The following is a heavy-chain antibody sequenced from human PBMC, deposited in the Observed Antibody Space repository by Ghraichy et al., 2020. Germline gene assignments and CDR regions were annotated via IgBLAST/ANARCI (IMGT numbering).Heavy chain of an antibody. D-gene: IGHD4-17*01. J-gene: IGHJ3*02. Sequence: GESLNISCAASGFTVSSNYMSWVRQAPGKGLEWVSVIYSGGSTYYADSVKGRFTISRDNSKNTLYLQMNSLRAEDTAVYYCARGRYGIPFDIWGQGTMVTVSS. CDR2: IYSGGST. CDR3: ARGRYGIPFDI. CDR1: GFTVSSNY. V-gene: IGHV3-53*01.